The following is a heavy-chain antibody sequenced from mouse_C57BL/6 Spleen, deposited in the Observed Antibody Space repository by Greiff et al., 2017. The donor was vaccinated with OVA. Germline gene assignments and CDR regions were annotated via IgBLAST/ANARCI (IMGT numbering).Heavy chain of an antibody. D-gene: IGHD3-2*02. CDR2: IDPENGDT. J-gene: IGHJ3*01. V-gene: IGHV14-4*01. CDR3: TDSSGYVGWFAY. CDR1: GFNIKDDY. Sequence: EVQLVESGAELVRPGASVKLSCTASGFNIKDDYMHWVKQRPEQGLEWIGWIDPENGDTEYASKFQGKATITADTSSNTAYLQLSSLTAEDTAVYYCTDSSGYVGWFAYWGQGTLVTVSA.